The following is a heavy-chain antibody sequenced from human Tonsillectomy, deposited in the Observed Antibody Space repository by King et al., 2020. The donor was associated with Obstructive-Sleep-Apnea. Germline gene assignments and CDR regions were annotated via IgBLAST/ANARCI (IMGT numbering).Heavy chain of an antibody. CDR2: IYPGDSDT. Sequence: QLVQSGAEVKKPGESLKISCKGSGYSFTSYWIVWLRQMPGKGLEWMGIIYPGDSDTRYSPSFQGQVTISADKSTSTAYLQWRSRKASDTPMNYCARRSENVEYWFDPWGQGTLVTVSS. D-gene: IGHD3-3*01. CDR1: GYSFTSYW. J-gene: IGHJ5*02. CDR3: ARRSENVEYWFDP. V-gene: IGHV5-51*01.